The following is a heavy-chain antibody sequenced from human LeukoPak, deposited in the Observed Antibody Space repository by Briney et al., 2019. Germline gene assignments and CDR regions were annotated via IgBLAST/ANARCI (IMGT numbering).Heavy chain of an antibody. CDR1: GFTFSCSA. Sequence: GGSLRLSCAASGFTFSCSAIHWVRQASGKGLEWVGRIRSKANSYATSSAASVNGRFTISRDDSKNTAYLQMNSLKPEDTAVSYCTRDYGVLFDSWGQGNLVTVSS. D-gene: IGHD4-17*01. V-gene: IGHV3-73*01. CDR2: IRSKANSYAT. J-gene: IGHJ4*02. CDR3: TRDYGVLFDS.